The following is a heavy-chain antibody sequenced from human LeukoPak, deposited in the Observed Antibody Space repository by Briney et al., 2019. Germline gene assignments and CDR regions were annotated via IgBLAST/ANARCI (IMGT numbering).Heavy chain of an antibody. CDR2: IWFDGSNK. CDR1: GFTFSSYG. CDR3: ARDGDYYDSSGLNWFDP. J-gene: IGHJ5*02. Sequence: PGGSLRLSCAASGFTFSSYGMHWVRQAPGKGLEWVAVIWFDGSNKYYADSVKGRFTISRDNSKNTLYLQMNSLRAEDTAVYYCARDGDYYDSSGLNWFDPWGQGTLVTVSS. V-gene: IGHV3-33*01. D-gene: IGHD3-22*01.